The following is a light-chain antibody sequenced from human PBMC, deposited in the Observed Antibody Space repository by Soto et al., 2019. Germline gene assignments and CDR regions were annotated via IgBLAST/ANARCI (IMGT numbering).Light chain of an antibody. CDR3: QQYGSSPLT. Sequence: EIVLTQSPGXLSLSPGERATLSCRASQSVSSSYLAWYQQKPGQAPRLLMYGASSRATGIPDRFSGSGSGTDFTLTISRLEPXDLAVYYCQQYGSSPLTFGGGTKVEIK. V-gene: IGKV3-20*01. J-gene: IGKJ4*01. CDR1: QSVSSSY. CDR2: GAS.